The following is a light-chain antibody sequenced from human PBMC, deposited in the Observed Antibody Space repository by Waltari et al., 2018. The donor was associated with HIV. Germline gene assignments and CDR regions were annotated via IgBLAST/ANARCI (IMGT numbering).Light chain of an antibody. CDR2: DVS. CDR3: SSYTSSYTVI. J-gene: IGLJ2*01. V-gene: IGLV2-14*01. CDR1: RSDVGGYNH. Sequence: QSALTQPASVSGSPGQSITISCSGSRSDVGGYNHVSWYQQHPGKAPKLMIYDVSDRPSGVSNRFSCSKSDNTASLTISGLQTEDEADYYCSSYTSSYTVIFGGGTKLTVL.